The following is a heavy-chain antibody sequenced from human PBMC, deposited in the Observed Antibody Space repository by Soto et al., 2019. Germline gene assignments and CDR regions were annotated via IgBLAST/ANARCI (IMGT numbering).Heavy chain of an antibody. CDR3: AGTTSHQWYYMDV. Sequence: PSQTLSLTGASSGGSVSSNSAAWNWIRLSPSRGLEWLARTYYRSRWYNDYAVSVRSRITVNPDTSKNQFSLQLTSVTPEDTAVYYCAGTTSHQWYYMDVWGKGTTVTVSS. V-gene: IGHV6-1*01. CDR1: GGSVSSNSAA. D-gene: IGHD1-7*01. CDR2: TYYRSRWYN. J-gene: IGHJ6*03.